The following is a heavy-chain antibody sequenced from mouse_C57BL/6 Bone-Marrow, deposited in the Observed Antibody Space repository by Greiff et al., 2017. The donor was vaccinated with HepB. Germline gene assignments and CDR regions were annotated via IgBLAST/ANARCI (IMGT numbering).Heavy chain of an antibody. CDR3: ARRVYYDDLYYFDY. D-gene: IGHD2-4*01. CDR1: GYTFTDYY. CDR2: INPNNGGT. J-gene: IGHJ2*01. Sequence: EVQLQQSGPELVKPGASVKISCKASGYTFTDYYMNWVKQRLGKSLEWIGDINPNNGGTSYNQKFKGKATLTVDKSSSTAYMELRSMTSEDSAVYYCARRVYYDDLYYFDYWGQGTTVTVSS. V-gene: IGHV1-26*01.